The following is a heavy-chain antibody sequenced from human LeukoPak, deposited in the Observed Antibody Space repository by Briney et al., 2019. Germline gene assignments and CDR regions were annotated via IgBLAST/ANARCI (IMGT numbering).Heavy chain of an antibody. Sequence: SETLSLTCTVSGGSISSGGYYWSWIRQHPGKGLEWIGYIYYSGSTYYNPSLKSRVTISVDTSKNQFSLKLSSVTAADTAVYYCARTLQRPNWFDPWGQGTLVTVSS. V-gene: IGHV4-31*03. CDR3: ARTLQRPNWFDP. CDR2: IYYSGST. CDR1: GGSISSGGYY. J-gene: IGHJ5*02.